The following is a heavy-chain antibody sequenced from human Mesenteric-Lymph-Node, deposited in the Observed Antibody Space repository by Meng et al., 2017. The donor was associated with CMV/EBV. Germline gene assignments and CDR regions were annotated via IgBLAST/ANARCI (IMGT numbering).Heavy chain of an antibody. CDR1: GGSFSGYY. CDR2: INHSGVP. D-gene: IGHD2-15*01. CDR3: ARGSDIPVNNY. V-gene: IGHV4-34*01. Sequence: QVQLQKWVAELLRTSETLSLTCAVYGGSFSGYYWSWIRQPPGKGLEWIGEINHSGVPNYNPSLKSRVTISLDRSKNQSSLKLSSVTAEDTAVYYCARGSDIPVNNYWAQGTLVTVSS. J-gene: IGHJ4*02.